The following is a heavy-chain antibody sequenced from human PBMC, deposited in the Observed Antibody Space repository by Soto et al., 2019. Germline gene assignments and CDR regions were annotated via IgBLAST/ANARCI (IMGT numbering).Heavy chain of an antibody. Sequence: DVQLLESGGGLVEPGGSLTLSCAASGFPSSTYALNWVRQAPGKGPEWVSTISESGHHTHYADSVKGRFTISRDKSKNTLSLQMNSLRVDDTAIYYCPKSDGCGGGACYTGTYYYFDVWGRGTLVTVSS. CDR2: ISESGHHT. CDR1: GFPSSTYA. V-gene: IGHV3-23*01. CDR3: PKSDGCGGGACYTGTYYYFDV. D-gene: IGHD3-16*02. J-gene: IGHJ2*01.